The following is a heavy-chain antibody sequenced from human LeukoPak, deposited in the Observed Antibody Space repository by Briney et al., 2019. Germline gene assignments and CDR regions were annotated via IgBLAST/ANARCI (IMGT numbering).Heavy chain of an antibody. V-gene: IGHV3-7*04. Sequence: LTGGSLRLSCAASGFTFSSYDMTWVRQAPGKGLEWVANIKQGGSEKYHLDSVKGRFTISRDNAKNSVYLEMNSLRAEDTAVYYCARADNWNLAAPVDYWGQGTLVTVSS. CDR2: IKQGGSEK. J-gene: IGHJ4*02. CDR1: GFTFSSYD. CDR3: ARADNWNLAAPVDY. D-gene: IGHD1-20*01.